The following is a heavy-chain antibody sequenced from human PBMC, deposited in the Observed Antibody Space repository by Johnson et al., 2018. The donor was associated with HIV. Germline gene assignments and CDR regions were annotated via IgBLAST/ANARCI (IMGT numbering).Heavy chain of an antibody. D-gene: IGHD1-1*01. J-gene: IGHJ3*02. CDR1: GFTFSSYG. V-gene: IGHV3-30*19. Sequence: QVQLVESGGGVVQPGGSLRLSCAGSGFTFSSYGMHWVRQAPGKGLEWVAVIWYDGSNKYYADSVKGRFTISRDNSKNTLYLQMNSLRAEDTAVLYCAREELEPGGFDIWGQGKMVHVSS. CDR3: AREELEPGGFDI. CDR2: IWYDGSNK.